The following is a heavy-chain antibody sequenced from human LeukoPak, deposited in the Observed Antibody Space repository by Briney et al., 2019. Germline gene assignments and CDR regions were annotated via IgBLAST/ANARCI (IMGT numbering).Heavy chain of an antibody. CDR2: ISSSGSTI. Sequence: PGGSMKLSCAASGFTFSDYYMSWIRQAPGKGLEWVSYISSSGSTIYYADSVKGRFTISRDNAKNSLYLQMNSLRARDTAVYYCARDLGYSYGYFDYWGQGTLVTVSS. CDR1: GFTFSDYY. J-gene: IGHJ4*02. D-gene: IGHD5-18*01. V-gene: IGHV3-11*01. CDR3: ARDLGYSYGYFDY.